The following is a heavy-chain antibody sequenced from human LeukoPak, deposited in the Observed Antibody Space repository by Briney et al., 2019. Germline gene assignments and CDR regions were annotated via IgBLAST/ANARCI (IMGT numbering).Heavy chain of an antibody. J-gene: IGHJ4*02. CDR3: AIMHPYYDGNGYWVQ. CDR1: GFTFSSYA. V-gene: IGHV3-23*01. D-gene: IGHD3-22*01. Sequence: GESLRLSCAASGFTFSSYAMSWVRQAPGKGLEWVSGINTSGGSTTYADSVKGRFTISRDNPRNTLYMQMNSLRAEDTALYYCAIMHPYYDGNGYWVQWGQGTLVTVSS. CDR2: INTSGGST.